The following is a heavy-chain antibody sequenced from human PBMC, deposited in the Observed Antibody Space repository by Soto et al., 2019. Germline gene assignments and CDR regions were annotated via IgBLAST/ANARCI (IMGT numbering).Heavy chain of an antibody. D-gene: IGHD3-22*01. J-gene: IGHJ4*02. V-gene: IGHV4-31*03. CDR3: ASTSYYDSSGRFDY. CDR2: IYYSGST. CDR1: GDSISSGDYY. Sequence: TLSITCTVSGDSISSGDYYWSWIRQHPGKGLEWIGYIYYSGSTYYNPSLKSRVTISVDTSKNQFSLKLSSVTAADTAVYYCASTSYYDSSGRFDYWGQGTLGTVSS.